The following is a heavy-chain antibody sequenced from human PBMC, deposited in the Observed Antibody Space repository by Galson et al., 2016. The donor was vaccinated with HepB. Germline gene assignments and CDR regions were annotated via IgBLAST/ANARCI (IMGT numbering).Heavy chain of an antibody. CDR3: AREGTGSSSFIYYYYGMDV. CDR1: GFTLSSYS. CDR2: ITSRSTAI. Sequence: SLRLSCAASGFTLSSYSMNWVRQTPGKGLEWVSYITSRSTAIYYADSVKGRFTISRDNARNSLYLQMNSLGAEDTAVYYCAREGTGSSSFIYYYYGMDVWGQGTTVTASS. D-gene: IGHD6-13*01. J-gene: IGHJ6*02. V-gene: IGHV3-48*04.